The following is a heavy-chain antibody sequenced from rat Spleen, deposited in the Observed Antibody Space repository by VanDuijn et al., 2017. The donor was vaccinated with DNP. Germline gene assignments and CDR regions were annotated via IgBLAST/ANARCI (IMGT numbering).Heavy chain of an antibody. CDR3: AGRPPPPRGPFDY. Sequence: EVQLVESGGGLVQPGRSLKLSCTASGFTFSDHNMAWVRQAPKKGLEWVATISYDSSSTYYRDSVKGRFIISRDNSKSTLYLQMDSLRSEDTATYYGAGRPPPPRGPFDYWGQGVTVTGSS. J-gene: IGHJ2*01. CDR1: GFTFSDHN. D-gene: IGHD1-4*01. V-gene: IGHV5-7*01. CDR2: ISYDSSST.